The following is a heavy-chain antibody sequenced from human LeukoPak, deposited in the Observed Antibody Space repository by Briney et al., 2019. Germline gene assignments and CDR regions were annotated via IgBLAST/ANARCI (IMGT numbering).Heavy chain of an antibody. CDR2: FDPEDGET. Sequence: ASGKVSCKVSGYTLTELSMHWVRQAPGKGLEWMGGFDPEDGETIYAQKFQGRVTITADESTSTAYMELSSLRSEDTAVYYCARPRYYGSEISSYYFDYWGQGTLVTVSS. CDR1: GYTLTELS. J-gene: IGHJ4*02. D-gene: IGHD3-10*01. CDR3: ARPRYYGSEISSYYFDY. V-gene: IGHV1-24*01.